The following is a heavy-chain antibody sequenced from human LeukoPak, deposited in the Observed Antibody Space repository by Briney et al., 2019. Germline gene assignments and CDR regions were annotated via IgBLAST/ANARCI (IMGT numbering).Heavy chain of an antibody. V-gene: IGHV3-21*04. CDR1: GFTFSSYS. J-gene: IGHJ4*02. CDR2: ISSSSSYI. Sequence: GGSLRLSCAASGFTFSSYSMNWVRQAPGKGLEWVSSISSSSSYIYYADSVKGRFTISRDNSKNTLYLQMNSLRAEDTAVYYCAREVTWYSGSYLFDYWGQGTLVTVSS. CDR3: AREVTWYSGSYLFDY. D-gene: IGHD1-26*01.